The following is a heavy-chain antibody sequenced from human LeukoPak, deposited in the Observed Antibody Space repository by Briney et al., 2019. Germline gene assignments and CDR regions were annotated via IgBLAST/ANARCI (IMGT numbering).Heavy chain of an antibody. Sequence: PSETLSLTCTVSGVSISSSNSYWGWIRQPPGKGLEWIGSIYYSGNTYFNPSLKSRLTISLDTSKNHFSLKLSSVTAADTAVYYCARDNHDYGTFDYWGQGTLVTVSS. D-gene: IGHD4-17*01. CDR3: ARDNHDYGTFDY. CDR1: GVSISSSNSY. CDR2: IYYSGNT. J-gene: IGHJ4*02. V-gene: IGHV4-39*07.